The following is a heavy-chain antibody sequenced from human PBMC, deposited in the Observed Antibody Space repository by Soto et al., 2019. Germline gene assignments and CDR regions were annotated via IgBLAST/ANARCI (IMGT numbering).Heavy chain of an antibody. V-gene: IGHV3-7*01. CDR1: GFTFSSYW. Sequence: GGSLRLSCAASGFTFSSYWMSWVRQAPGKGLEWVAYIKQDGSEKYYVDSVKGRFTITRDNAKNSLYLQMNSLRAEDTAVYYCARVYCGGDCPFDPWGQGTLVTVSS. D-gene: IGHD2-21*01. J-gene: IGHJ5*02. CDR3: ARVYCGGDCPFDP. CDR2: IKQDGSEK.